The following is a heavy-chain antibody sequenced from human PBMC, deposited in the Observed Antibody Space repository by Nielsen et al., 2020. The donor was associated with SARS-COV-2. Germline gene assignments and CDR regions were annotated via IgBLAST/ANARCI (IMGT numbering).Heavy chain of an antibody. V-gene: IGHV6-1*01. D-gene: IGHD1-26*01. J-gene: IGHJ5*02. CDR2: TYYRSKWYN. CDR1: GDSVSSNSAA. Sequence: SPTLSLPCAISGDSVSSNSAAWNWIRQSPSRGLGWLGRTYYRSKWYNDYAVSVKSRITINPDTSKNQFSLQLNSVTPEDTAVYYCARYSWSSRWFDPWGQGTLVTVSS. CDR3: ARYSWSSRWFDP.